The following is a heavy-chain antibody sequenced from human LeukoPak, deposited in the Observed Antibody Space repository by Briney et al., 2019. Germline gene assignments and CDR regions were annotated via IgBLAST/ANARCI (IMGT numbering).Heavy chain of an antibody. CDR2: INHSGST. CDR3: ARGYAGTLDY. CDR1: GGSFSGYY. V-gene: IGHV4-34*01. D-gene: IGHD6-13*01. J-gene: IGHJ4*02. Sequence: PSETLSLTCAVYGGSFSGYYWGWIRQPPGKGLEWIGEINHSGSTNYNPSLKSRVTISVDTSKNQFSLKLSSVTAADTAVYYCARGYAGTLDYWGQGTLVTASS.